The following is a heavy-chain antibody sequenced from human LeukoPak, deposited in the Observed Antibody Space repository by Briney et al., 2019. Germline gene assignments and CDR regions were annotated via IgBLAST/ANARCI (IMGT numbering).Heavy chain of an antibody. J-gene: IGHJ4*02. CDR1: GFAVSGSY. D-gene: IGHD4/OR15-4a*01. CDR2: IYGADTI. Sequence: GGSLRLSCAASGFAVSGSYMGWVRQVPGKGLEWVSCIYGADTIYYADFVKDRFSISRDSNRNILYLQMNSLRAEDTAVYYCARGARGAYFDFWGQGTLVTVSS. V-gene: IGHV3-66*01. CDR3: ARGARGAYFDF.